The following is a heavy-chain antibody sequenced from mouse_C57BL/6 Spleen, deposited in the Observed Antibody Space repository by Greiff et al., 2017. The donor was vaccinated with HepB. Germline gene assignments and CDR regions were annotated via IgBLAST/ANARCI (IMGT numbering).Heavy chain of an antibody. CDR2: IHPSDSDT. V-gene: IGHV1-74*01. CDR1: GYTFTSYW. CDR3: AMGYYYGSSQFAY. D-gene: IGHD1-1*01. Sequence: QVQLKQPGAELVKPGASVKVSCKASGYTFTSYWMHWVKQRPGQGLEWIGRIHPSDSDTNYNQKFKGKATLTVDKSSSTAYMQLSSLTSEDSAVYYCAMGYYYGSSQFAYWGQGTLVTVSA. J-gene: IGHJ3*01.